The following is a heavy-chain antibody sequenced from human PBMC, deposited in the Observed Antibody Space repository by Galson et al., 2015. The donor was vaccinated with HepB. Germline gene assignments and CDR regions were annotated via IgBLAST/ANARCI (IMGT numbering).Heavy chain of an antibody. CDR1: GYTFTSYG. V-gene: IGHV1-18*04. Sequence: SVKVSCKASGYTFTSYGISWVQQAPGQGLEWMGWISAYNGNTNYAQKLQGRVTMTTDTSTSTAYMELRSLRSDDTAVYYCAGGQQLDLYYYGMDVWGQGTTVTVSS. D-gene: IGHD6-13*01. CDR2: ISAYNGNT. J-gene: IGHJ6*02. CDR3: AGGQQLDLYYYGMDV.